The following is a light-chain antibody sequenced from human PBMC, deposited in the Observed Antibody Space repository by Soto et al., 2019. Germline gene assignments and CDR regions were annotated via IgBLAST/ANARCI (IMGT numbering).Light chain of an antibody. V-gene: IGKV1-5*03. CDR1: QSISGW. Sequence: DIQMTQSPSTLSASVGDRVTITCRASQSISGWLAWYQQKPGKAPKLMIYKASSLESGVPARFSGSGSGTEFTLTISSLQPDDFATYYCQHYNSYSEAFGQGTKVDIK. J-gene: IGKJ1*01. CDR3: QHYNSYSEA. CDR2: KAS.